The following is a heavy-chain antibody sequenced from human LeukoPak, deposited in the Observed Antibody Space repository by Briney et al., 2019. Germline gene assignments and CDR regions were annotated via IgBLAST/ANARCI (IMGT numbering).Heavy chain of an antibody. Sequence: GESLRLSCAASGFIFRNFVMHWVRQAPGKGLEWVSYISSSDSIIYYADSVKGRFTISRDNAKNSLFLQMNSLRAEDTSVYYCARNIAVAGTRGGYFDYWGQGTLVTVSS. D-gene: IGHD6-19*01. CDR2: ISSSDSII. CDR1: GFIFRNFV. J-gene: IGHJ4*02. V-gene: IGHV3-48*03. CDR3: ARNIAVAGTRGGYFDY.